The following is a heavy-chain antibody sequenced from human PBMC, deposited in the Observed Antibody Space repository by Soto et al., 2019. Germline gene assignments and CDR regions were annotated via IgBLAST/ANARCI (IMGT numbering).Heavy chain of an antibody. Sequence: QVQLQESGPGLVKPSETLSLTCTVAGGSVSSGDYYWSWIRQPPGKGLEWIGYISYSGSTNYNPSLTRRVTISVYTSKKQFSLKLSSVPAADTAVYYCARGDSGYSGYDNFDHWGQGTLVTVSS. J-gene: IGHJ4*02. D-gene: IGHD5-12*01. CDR3: ARGDSGYSGYDNFDH. V-gene: IGHV4-61*08. CDR2: ISYSGST. CDR1: GGSVSSGDYY.